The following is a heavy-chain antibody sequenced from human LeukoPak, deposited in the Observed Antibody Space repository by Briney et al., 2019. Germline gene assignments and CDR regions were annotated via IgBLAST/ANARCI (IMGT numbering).Heavy chain of an antibody. CDR3: ARDSTYYYDSSGYYPYY. D-gene: IGHD3-22*01. J-gene: IGHJ4*02. Sequence: EASVKVSCKASGYTFTSYGISWVRQAPGQGLEWMGWISAYNGNTNYAQKFQGGVTMTRDTSISTAYMELSRLRSDDTAVYYCARDSTYYYDSSGYYPYYWGQGTLVTVSS. CDR2: ISAYNGNT. CDR1: GYTFTSYG. V-gene: IGHV1-18*01.